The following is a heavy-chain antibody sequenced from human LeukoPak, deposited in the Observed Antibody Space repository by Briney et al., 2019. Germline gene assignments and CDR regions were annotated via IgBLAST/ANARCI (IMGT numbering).Heavy chain of an antibody. CDR1: GFTFDDYA. CDR3: AKDIKSHRVATISLAY. Sequence: PGGSLRLSCATSGFTFDDYAMHWVRQAPGKGLEWVSLISGDGGSTYYADSVKGRFTISRDNSKNSLYLQMNSLRTEDTALYYCAKDIKSHRVATISLAYWGQGTLVTVSS. V-gene: IGHV3-43*02. CDR2: ISGDGGST. D-gene: IGHD5-12*01. J-gene: IGHJ4*02.